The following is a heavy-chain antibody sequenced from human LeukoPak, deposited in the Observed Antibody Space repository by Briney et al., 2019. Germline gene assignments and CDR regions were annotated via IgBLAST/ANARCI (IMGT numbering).Heavy chain of an antibody. D-gene: IGHD6-6*01. CDR2: MSPTSGIT. CDR1: GYTFANHD. V-gene: IGHV1-8*01. J-gene: IGHJ3*02. Sequence: ASVKVSCKASGYTFANHDINWVRQATGQGLERMGWMSPTSGITGYAQKFQGRVTMTGDTSISTAYMELSSLTSEDTAVYYCARAPDSSSSVRSSWWYIWGQGTMVTVSS. CDR3: ARAPDSSSSVRSSWWYI.